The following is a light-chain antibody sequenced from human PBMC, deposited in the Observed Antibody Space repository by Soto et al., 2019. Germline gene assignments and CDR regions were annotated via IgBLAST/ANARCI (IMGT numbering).Light chain of an antibody. CDR1: QSLLHSDGYNY. V-gene: IGKV2-28*01. Sequence: DIVMTQSPLSLPVTPGEPASISCRCSQSLLHSDGYNYLDLYLQKPGQSPQLLIYLGSNRASGVPDRFSGSGSGTDFTLKISRVEAEDVGVYYCLQSLQTPYTFGQGTKLEIK. CDR2: LGS. CDR3: LQSLQTPYT. J-gene: IGKJ2*01.